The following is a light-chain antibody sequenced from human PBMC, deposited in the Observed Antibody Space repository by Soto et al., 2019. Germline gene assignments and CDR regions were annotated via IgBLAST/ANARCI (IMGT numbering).Light chain of an antibody. V-gene: IGLV2-14*01. J-gene: IGLJ2*01. CDR1: SSDVGAYNY. Sequence: QSVLTQPASVSGSPGQSITISCAGTSSDVGAYNYVSWYQQHPDKAPKLIISEVSDRPSGVSNRFSGSKSVNTASLTISGLQADDEANYYCSSYTNNFHVVFGGGTKLTVL. CDR3: SSYTNNFHVV. CDR2: EVS.